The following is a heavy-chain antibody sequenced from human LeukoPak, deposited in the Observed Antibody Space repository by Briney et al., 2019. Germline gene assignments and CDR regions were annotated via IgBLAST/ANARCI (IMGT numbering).Heavy chain of an antibody. Sequence: GGSLRLSCAASGFTFSSYEMNWVRQAPGKGLEWVSAISGSGGSTYYADSVKGRFTISRDNSKNTLYLQMNSLRAEDTAVYYCAKEEDIVVVPAAQSWGQGTMVTVSS. D-gene: IGHD2-2*01. CDR1: GFTFSSYE. CDR3: AKEEDIVVVPAAQS. V-gene: IGHV3-23*01. J-gene: IGHJ3*01. CDR2: ISGSGGST.